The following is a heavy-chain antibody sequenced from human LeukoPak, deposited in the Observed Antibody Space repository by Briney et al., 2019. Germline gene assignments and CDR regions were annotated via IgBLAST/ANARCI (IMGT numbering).Heavy chain of an antibody. Sequence: PSETLSLTCAVYGGSFSGYYWSWIRQPPGKGLEWIGEINHSGSTNYNPSLKSRVTISVDTSKNQFSPKLSSVTAADTAVYYCARGRFRSGWYLVWGQGTLVTVSS. V-gene: IGHV4-34*01. CDR2: INHSGST. J-gene: IGHJ4*02. CDR1: GGSFSGYY. D-gene: IGHD6-19*01. CDR3: ARGRFRSGWYLV.